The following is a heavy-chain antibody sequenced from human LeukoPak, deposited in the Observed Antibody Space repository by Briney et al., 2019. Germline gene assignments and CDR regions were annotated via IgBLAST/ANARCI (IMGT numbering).Heavy chain of an antibody. D-gene: IGHD3-9*01. J-gene: IGHJ6*02. CDR1: GITLSNYG. CDR2: ISDSGSNT. CDR3: ARSIGLTGGGVDV. V-gene: IGHV3-23*01. Sequence: GGSLRLSCAVSGITLSNYGMSWVRQAPGKGLEWVAGISDSGSNTKYADSVKGRFTISRDNPKNTLYLHMNSLRAEDTAVYYCARSIGLTGGGVDVWGQGTTVTVSS.